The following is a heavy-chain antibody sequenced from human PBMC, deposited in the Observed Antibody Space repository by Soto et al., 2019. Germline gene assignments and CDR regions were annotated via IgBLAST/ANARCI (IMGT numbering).Heavy chain of an antibody. V-gene: IGHV1-18*04. CDR1: GYTFTSYG. CDR2: INTNNGKR. D-gene: IGHD2-21*01. Sequence: QVQLVQSGGEVKKPGASVIVSCKTSGYTFTSYGINWVRQAPGQGLEWMGWINTNNGKRNYEDKFQDRITLTTNTSTRTGYMELRSLRSDDAAVYYCSIYCGDECESGAYWGQGTLVTVSS. CDR3: SIYCGDECESGAY. J-gene: IGHJ4*02.